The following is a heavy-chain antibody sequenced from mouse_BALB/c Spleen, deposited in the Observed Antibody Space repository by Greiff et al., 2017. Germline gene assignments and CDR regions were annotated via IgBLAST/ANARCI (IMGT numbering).Heavy chain of an antibody. J-gene: IGHJ2*01. Sequence: EVQVVESGGGLVKPGGSLKLSCAASGFTFSSYAMSWVRQTPEKRLEWVASISSGGSTYYPDSVKGRFTISRDNARNILYLQMSSLRSEDTAMYYCARGRGTSYFDYWGQGTTLTVSS. V-gene: IGHV5-6-5*01. D-gene: IGHD2-14*01. CDR3: ARGRGTSYFDY. CDR1: GFTFSSYA. CDR2: ISSGGST.